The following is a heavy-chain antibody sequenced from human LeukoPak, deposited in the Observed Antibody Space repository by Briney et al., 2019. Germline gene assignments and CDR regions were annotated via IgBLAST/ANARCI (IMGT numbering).Heavy chain of an antibody. D-gene: IGHD6-19*01. V-gene: IGHV4-30-2*01. CDR3: ARGLQAGSDAFDI. Sequence: SQTLSLTCTVSGGSISSGGYYWSWIRQPPGKGLEWIGYIYHSGSTYYNPSLKSRVTISVDRSKNQFSLKLSSVTAADTAVYYCARGLQAGSDAFDIWGQGTMVTVSS. CDR2: IYHSGST. J-gene: IGHJ3*02. CDR1: GGSISSGGYY.